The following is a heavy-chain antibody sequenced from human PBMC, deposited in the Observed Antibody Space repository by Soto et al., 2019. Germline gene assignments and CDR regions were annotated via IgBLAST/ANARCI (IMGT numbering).Heavy chain of an antibody. CDR2: IYPTGRT. V-gene: IGHV4-61*03. D-gene: IGHD3-16*01. CDR3: GTSWGQDGLSH. Sequence: SETLSLTCNVSGDSLHSGAYYWTWIRQSPGRGLEWIGHIYPTGRTNYNPSLRRRLTISLDTSNNHFSQTLRSVNAADTVVWYCGTSWGQDGLSHWGQGTLVTVSS. J-gene: IGHJ4*02. CDR1: GDSLHSGAYY.